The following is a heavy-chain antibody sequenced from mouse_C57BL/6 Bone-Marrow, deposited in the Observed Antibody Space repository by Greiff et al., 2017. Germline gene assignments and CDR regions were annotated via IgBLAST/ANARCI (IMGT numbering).Heavy chain of an antibody. V-gene: IGHV1-63*01. CDR2: IYPGGGYT. Sequence: VQLKESGAELVRPGTSVKMSCKASGYTFTNYWIGWAKQRPGHGLEWIGDIYPGGGYTNYNEKFKGKATLTADKSSSTAYMQFSSLTSEDSAIYYCARRNYYGSSYGWFAYWGQGTLVTVSA. CDR3: ARRNYYGSSYGWFAY. CDR1: GYTFTNYW. D-gene: IGHD1-1*01. J-gene: IGHJ3*01.